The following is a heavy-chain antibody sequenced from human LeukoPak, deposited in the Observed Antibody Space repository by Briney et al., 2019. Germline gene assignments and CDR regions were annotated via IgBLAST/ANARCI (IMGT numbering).Heavy chain of an antibody. J-gene: IGHJ5*02. D-gene: IGHD3-10*01. CDR2: IYYSGKT. Sequence: KPSGTLSLTCTVSGDSITSGSYYWGWIRQPPGRELEWIGSIYYSGKTYYNPSLKSRVTISIDTSNNEFSLTLTSVTAADTAVYYCARVRSGIGFFLGFDPWGQGTLVTVSS. CDR3: ARVRSGIGFFLGFDP. V-gene: IGHV4-39*07. CDR1: GDSITSGSYY.